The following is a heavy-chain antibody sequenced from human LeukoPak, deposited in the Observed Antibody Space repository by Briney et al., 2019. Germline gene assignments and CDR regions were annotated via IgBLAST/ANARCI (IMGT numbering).Heavy chain of an antibody. D-gene: IGHD7-27*01. J-gene: IGHJ4*02. Sequence: PGGSLRLSCAASGFTFSSYAMSWVRQAPGKGLEWVSAISGSGGSTYYADSVKGRFTISRDNAKNSLYLQMNSLRAEDTAVYYCARARGTGDRFDYWGQGTLVTVSS. CDR1: GFTFSSYA. CDR2: ISGSGGST. CDR3: ARARGTGDRFDY. V-gene: IGHV3-23*01.